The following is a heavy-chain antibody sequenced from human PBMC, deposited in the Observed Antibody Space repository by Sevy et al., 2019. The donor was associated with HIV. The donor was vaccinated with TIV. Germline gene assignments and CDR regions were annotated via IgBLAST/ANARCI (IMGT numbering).Heavy chain of an antibody. CDR3: ARGGYGSRSFYPYYYYGMDV. CDR1: GFTFSSYD. D-gene: IGHD3-10*01. J-gene: IGHJ6*02. Sequence: GGSLRLSCAASGFTFSSYDMHWVRQATGKGLEWVSSIGSAGDTYYPGSVKGRFTISRENAKNSFYLQVKSLRAWDTGVYYCARGGYGSRSFYPYYYYGMDVWGQGTTVTVSS. CDR2: IGSAGDT. V-gene: IGHV3-13*01.